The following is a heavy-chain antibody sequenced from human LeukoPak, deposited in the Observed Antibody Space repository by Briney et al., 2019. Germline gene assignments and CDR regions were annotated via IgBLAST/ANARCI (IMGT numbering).Heavy chain of an antibody. CDR2: IKQDGSEK. V-gene: IGHV3-7*03. J-gene: IGHJ6*02. CDR1: GFTFSSYW. D-gene: IGHD3-3*01. Sequence: GGSLRLSCAASGFTFSSYWMSWVRQAPGKGLEWVANIKQDGSEKYYVDSVKGRFTISRDNAKNSLYLQMNSLRAEDPALYYCAKDKRSGRYYYYYGMDVWGQGTTVTVSS. CDR3: AKDKRSGRYYYYYGMDV.